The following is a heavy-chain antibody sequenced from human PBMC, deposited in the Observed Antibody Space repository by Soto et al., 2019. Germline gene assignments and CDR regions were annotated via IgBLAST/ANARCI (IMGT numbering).Heavy chain of an antibody. J-gene: IGHJ4*02. Sequence: SETLSLTCTVSGGSISSGDYYWSWIRQPPGKGLEWIGYIYYSGSTYYNPSLKSRVTISVDTSKNQFSLKLSSVTAADTAVYFCARAPPYSSGWWVDYWGQGTLVTVSS. V-gene: IGHV4-30-4*01. CDR2: IYYSGST. CDR1: GGSISSGDYY. CDR3: ARAPPYSSGWWVDY. D-gene: IGHD6-19*01.